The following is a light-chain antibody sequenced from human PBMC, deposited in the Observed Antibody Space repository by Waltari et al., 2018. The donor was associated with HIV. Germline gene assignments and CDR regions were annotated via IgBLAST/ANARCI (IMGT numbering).Light chain of an antibody. V-gene: IGKV3-11*01. CDR1: QSVGRY. CDR3: QQRNKWPST. Sequence: EIVLTQSPATLSLSPGERATLSCRASQSVGRYLGWYQHKPGQAPRLLIYYVSNRATGIPARFSGSGSGTDFTLTISSLEPEDSAVYYCQQRNKWPSTFGGGTKVEIK. J-gene: IGKJ4*01. CDR2: YVS.